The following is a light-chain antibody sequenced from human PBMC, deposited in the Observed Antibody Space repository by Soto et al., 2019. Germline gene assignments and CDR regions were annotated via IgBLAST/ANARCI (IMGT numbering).Light chain of an antibody. CDR2: GAS. CDR1: QTINNY. Sequence: DIQLTQSPPSLSASVGDRVTITCRASQTINNYVNWYQQEAGKAPKLLIYGASNLQSGVPSRFSGRGVGTDFTLTSSGLQPEDFVIYYCQQTYSTPYIFGGGTKLDI. CDR3: QQTYSTPYI. J-gene: IGKJ2*01. V-gene: IGKV1-39*01.